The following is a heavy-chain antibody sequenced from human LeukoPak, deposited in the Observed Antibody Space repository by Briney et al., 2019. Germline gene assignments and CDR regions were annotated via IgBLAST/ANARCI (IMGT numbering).Heavy chain of an antibody. CDR2: IYHSGST. Sequence: GSLRLSCAASGFTFSNAWMSWVRQAPGKGLEWIGSIYHSGSTYYNPSLKSRVTISVDTSKNQFSLKLSSVTAADTAVYYCAQTPIGKGRSIWGQGTLVTVSS. J-gene: IGHJ4*02. CDR1: GFTFSNAW. D-gene: IGHD4-23*01. CDR3: AQTPIGKGRSI. V-gene: IGHV4-38-2*01.